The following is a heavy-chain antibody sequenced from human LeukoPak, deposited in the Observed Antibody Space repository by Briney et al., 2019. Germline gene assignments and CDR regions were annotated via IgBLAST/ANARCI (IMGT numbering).Heavy chain of an antibody. V-gene: IGHV3-30*03. CDR3: ARDILY. CDR1: GFTFSSYA. J-gene: IGHJ4*02. D-gene: IGHD2-21*01. Sequence: PGGSLRLSCAASGFTFSSYAMHWVRQAPGKGLEWVALISYDGSNKYYADSVKGRFTISRDNSKNTLYLQMNSLRAEDTAVYYCARDILYWGQGTLVTVSS. CDR2: ISYDGSNK.